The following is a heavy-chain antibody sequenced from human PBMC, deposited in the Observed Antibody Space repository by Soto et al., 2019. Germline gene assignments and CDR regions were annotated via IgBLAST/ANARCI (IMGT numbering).Heavy chain of an antibody. Sequence: QVQLQESGPGLVRPSETLSLTCTVSGGSISGYYWSWIRQPPGKGLEWIGYIYYSGTTSYNPSLNNRVTMSVDTSKNQLSLKENSVTAADTAVYYCAREYYYGSGATVVAYWGQGTLVTVSS. CDR1: GGSISGYY. D-gene: IGHD3-10*01. CDR2: IYYSGTT. V-gene: IGHV4-59*01. CDR3: AREYYYGSGATVVAY. J-gene: IGHJ4*02.